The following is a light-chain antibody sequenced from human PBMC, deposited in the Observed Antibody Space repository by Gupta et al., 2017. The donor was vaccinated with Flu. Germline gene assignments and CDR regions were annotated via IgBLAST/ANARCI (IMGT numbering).Light chain of an antibody. CDR1: QSVSSSY. V-gene: IGKV3-20*01. CDR2: GAS. Sequence: ERATLSCRASQSVSSSYLAWYQQKPGQATRLLIYGASSRATGIPDRFSGSGSGTDFTLTISRLEPEDFAVYYCQQYGSSPSTFGGGTKVEIK. CDR3: QQYGSSPST. J-gene: IGKJ4*01.